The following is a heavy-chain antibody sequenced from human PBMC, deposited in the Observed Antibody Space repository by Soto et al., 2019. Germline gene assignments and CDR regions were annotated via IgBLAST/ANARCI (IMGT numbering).Heavy chain of an antibody. D-gene: IGHD5-18*01. J-gene: IGHJ6*02. CDR1: GYTFTRYG. Sequence: QVQLVQSGAAVKKPGASVKVSCKASGYTFTRYGISWVRQAPGQGLEWVGWLSAYNGNTNYAQKLQGRVTMTKDTSTSTVYMELRSLRSDDTAVYYCARLDSDYDYYYAMDVWGQGTTVTVSS. CDR2: LSAYNGNT. CDR3: ARLDSDYDYYYAMDV. V-gene: IGHV1-18*01.